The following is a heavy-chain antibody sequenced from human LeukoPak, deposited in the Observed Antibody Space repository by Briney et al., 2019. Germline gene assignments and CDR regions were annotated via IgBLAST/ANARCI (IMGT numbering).Heavy chain of an antibody. D-gene: IGHD6-13*01. CDR1: GGSISSYY. CDR2: IYTSGST. V-gene: IGHV4-4*07. CDR3: ARRGIAAAGTRFYYFDY. Sequence: PSETLSLTCTVSGGSISSYYWSWIRQPAGKGLEWIGRIYTSGSTNYNPSLKSRVTISVDTSKNQFSLKLSSVTAADTAVYYCARRGIAAAGTRFYYFDYWGQGTLVTVSS. J-gene: IGHJ4*02.